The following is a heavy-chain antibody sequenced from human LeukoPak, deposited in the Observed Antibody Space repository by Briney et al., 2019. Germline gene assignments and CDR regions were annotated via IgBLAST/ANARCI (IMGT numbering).Heavy chain of an antibody. Sequence: ASVKVSCKASGYTFTGYYMHWVRQAPGQGLEWMGWINPNSGGTNYAQKFQGRVTMTRDTSISTAYMELSRLRSDDTAVYYCARESRRYYYGSGSYSPLGYWGQGTLVTVSS. CDR1: GYTFTGYY. V-gene: IGHV1-2*02. J-gene: IGHJ4*02. CDR2: INPNSGGT. CDR3: ARESRRYYYGSGSYSPLGY. D-gene: IGHD3-10*01.